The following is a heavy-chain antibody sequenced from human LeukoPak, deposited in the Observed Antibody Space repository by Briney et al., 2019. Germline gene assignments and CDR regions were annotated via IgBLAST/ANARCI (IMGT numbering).Heavy chain of an antibody. D-gene: IGHD2-2*01. CDR1: GFTFSSSA. J-gene: IGHJ6*03. CDR3: ARDIVVVPAAIHYMDV. V-gene: IGHV3-23*01. CDR2: ISGSADVT. Sequence: GGSLRLSCAASGFTFSSSAMSWVRQAPGKGLEWVSDISGSADVTYYADSVKGRFIISRDNSKNTLYLQMNSLRAEDTAVYYCARDIVVVPAAIHYMDVWGKGTTVTVSS.